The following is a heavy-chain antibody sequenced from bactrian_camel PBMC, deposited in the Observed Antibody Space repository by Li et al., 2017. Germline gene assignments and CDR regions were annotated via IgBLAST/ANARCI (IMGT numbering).Heavy chain of an antibody. J-gene: IGHJ4*01. CDR1: GFDFSSYA. V-gene: IGHV3S42*01. CDR3: AKGVNSQNGYAWDPNT. CDR2: IDSSGTRT. D-gene: IGHD3*01. Sequence: VQLVESGGGLVQPGGSLRLSCVASGFDFSSYAMSWVRQPLGSGLEWFGGIDSSGTRTVLANSRKARFTISRDNAENTLYLQMNDLKEEDTAMYFCAKGVNSQNGYAWDPNTRGQGTQVTVS.